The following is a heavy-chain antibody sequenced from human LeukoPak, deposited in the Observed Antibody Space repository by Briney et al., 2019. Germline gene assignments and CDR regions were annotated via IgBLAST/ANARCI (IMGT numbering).Heavy chain of an antibody. CDR2: INHSGST. CDR3: ARGDSSSPHDY. D-gene: IGHD6-6*01. V-gene: IGHV4-34*01. CDR1: GGSFGGYY. J-gene: IGHJ4*02. Sequence: PSETLSLTCAVYGGSFGGYYWSWIRQPPGKGLEWIGEINHSGSTNYNPSLKSRVTISVDTSKNQFSLKLSSVTAADTAVYYCARGDSSSPHDYWGQGTLVTVSS.